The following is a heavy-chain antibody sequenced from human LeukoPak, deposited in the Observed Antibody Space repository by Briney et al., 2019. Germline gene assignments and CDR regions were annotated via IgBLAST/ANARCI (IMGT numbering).Heavy chain of an antibody. V-gene: IGHV4-39*07. D-gene: IGHD6-13*01. CDR3: ASRLPRRQIAAAGFDP. J-gene: IGHJ5*02. CDR1: GGSISSSSYY. CDR2: IYYSGST. Sequence: SETLSLTCTVSGGSISSSSYYWGWIRQPPGKGLEWIGSIYYSGSTYYNPSLKSRVTISVDTSKNQFSLKLSSVTAADTAVYYCASRLPRRQIAAAGFDPWGQGTLVTVSS.